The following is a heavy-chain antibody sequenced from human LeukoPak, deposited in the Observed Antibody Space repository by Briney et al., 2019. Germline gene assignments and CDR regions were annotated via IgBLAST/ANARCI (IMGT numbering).Heavy chain of an antibody. Sequence: PSHTLPLICTVSGASTNNGDHLWLWLRDPPGKALEGSGYLYYRGPTYYNPSLKTRLTISVDISEHLFPLALRSVTPGHTAVLFCARIQGNTYYGWDYFDYWGQGILVTVSS. CDR2: LYYRGPT. CDR1: GASTNNGDHL. J-gene: IGHJ4*02. CDR3: ARIQGNTYYGWDYFDY. V-gene: IGHV4-30-4*01. D-gene: IGHD4-17*01.